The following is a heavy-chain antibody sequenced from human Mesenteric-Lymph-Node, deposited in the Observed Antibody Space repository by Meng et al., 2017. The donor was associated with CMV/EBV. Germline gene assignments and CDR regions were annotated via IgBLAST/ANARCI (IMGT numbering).Heavy chain of an antibody. J-gene: IGHJ4*02. D-gene: IGHD6-19*01. CDR2: IAPSSAFT. CDR3: AKGSRPAGTSDY. V-gene: IGHV3-23*01. Sequence: GESLKISCTLSGFDFSTYALSWVRQAPGKGLECVSGIAPSSAFTYYTDSVKGRFTISRDNSKSTLYLQMNSLRAEDTAVYYCAKGSRPAGTSDYWGQGTLVTVSS. CDR1: GFDFSTYA.